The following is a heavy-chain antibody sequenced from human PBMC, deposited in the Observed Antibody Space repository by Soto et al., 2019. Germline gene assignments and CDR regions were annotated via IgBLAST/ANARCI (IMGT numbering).Heavy chain of an antibody. J-gene: IGHJ6*02. D-gene: IGHD3-9*01. V-gene: IGHV3-15*07. Sequence: GGSLRLSCAASGFTFSNAWMNWVRQAPGKGLEWVGRIKSKTDGGTTDYAAPVKGRFTISRDDSKNTLYLQMNSLKTEDTAVYYCTTDGPYFDWLSDYYYYYGMDVWGQGTTVTVSS. CDR2: IKSKTDGGTT. CDR3: TTDGPYFDWLSDYYYYYGMDV. CDR1: GFTFSNAW.